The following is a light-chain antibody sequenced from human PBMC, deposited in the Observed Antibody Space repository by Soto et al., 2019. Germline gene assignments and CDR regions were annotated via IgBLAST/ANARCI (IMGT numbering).Light chain of an antibody. V-gene: IGLV2-8*01. CDR1: SSDVGGYTY. CDR2: EVS. CDR3: SSYAGSNNLGVV. Sequence: QSVLTQPPSASGSPGQSVTISCTGTSSDVGGYTYVSWYQQHPGKAPKLMIYEVSKRPSGVPDRFSGSKSGNTASLTVSGLQAEDEADYYCSSYAGSNNLGVVFGGGTKVTVL. J-gene: IGLJ2*01.